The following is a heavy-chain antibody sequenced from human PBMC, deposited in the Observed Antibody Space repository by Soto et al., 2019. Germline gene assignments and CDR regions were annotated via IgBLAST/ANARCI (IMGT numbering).Heavy chain of an antibody. V-gene: IGHV3-30-3*01. D-gene: IGHD6-19*01. CDR2: ISSDGSNE. CDR1: GFAFTTYA. CDR3: GRVLKTVGWDNDVFDL. Sequence: GGSLRLSCAASGFAFTTYAMTWVRQAPGKGLEWVAVISSDGSNEYYADSVKGRFTTSRDNAKNTLYLQMDLLAAEDTAVYYCGRVLKTVGWDNDVFDLWGQGTMVTVS. J-gene: IGHJ3*01.